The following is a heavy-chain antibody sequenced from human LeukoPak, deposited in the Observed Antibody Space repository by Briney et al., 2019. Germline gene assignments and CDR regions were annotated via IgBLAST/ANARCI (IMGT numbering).Heavy chain of an antibody. D-gene: IGHD6-6*01. J-gene: IGHJ4*02. CDR1: GFSLTTSGVG. CDR3: AHSRGGGSSSLFDY. CDR2: IYWDDDK. Sequence: SGPTLVKPTQTLTLTCTFSGFSLTTSGVGVAWIRQPPGKALEWLALIYWDDDKRYSPSLKSRLTITKDTSKNQVVLTMTNMDPVDTATYYCAHSRGGGSSSLFDYWGQGTLVTVSS. V-gene: IGHV2-5*02.